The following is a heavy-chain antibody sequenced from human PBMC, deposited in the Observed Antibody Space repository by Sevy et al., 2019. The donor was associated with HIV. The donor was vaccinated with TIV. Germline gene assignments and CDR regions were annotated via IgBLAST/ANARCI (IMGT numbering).Heavy chain of an antibody. V-gene: IGHV5-51*01. J-gene: IGHJ6*02. D-gene: IGHD1-26*01. CDR3: ARARGIPHYYYGMDV. CDR1: GYSFTTYW. Sequence: GESLKISCKGSGYSFTTYWIGWVRQMPGKGLEWMGIIFPGDSDTRCSPSCQGKVTISADTSISTAYLQWSSLKASDTAMYYCARARGIPHYYYGMDVWGQGTTVTVSS. CDR2: IFPGDSDT.